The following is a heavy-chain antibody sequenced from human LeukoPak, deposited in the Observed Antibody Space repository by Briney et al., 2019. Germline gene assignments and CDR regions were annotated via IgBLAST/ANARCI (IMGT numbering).Heavy chain of an antibody. Sequence: SGTLSLTCAVSGGSISSSNWWSWVRQPPGQGLEWIGEIYHSGSTNYNPSLKSRVTISVDTSKNQFSLKLSSVTAADTAVYYCARGTGQKYQLPRDIRYFDLWGRGTLVTVSS. CDR1: GGSISSSNW. V-gene: IGHV4-4*02. D-gene: IGHD2-2*01. CDR3: ARGTGQKYQLPRDIRYFDL. J-gene: IGHJ2*01. CDR2: IYHSGST.